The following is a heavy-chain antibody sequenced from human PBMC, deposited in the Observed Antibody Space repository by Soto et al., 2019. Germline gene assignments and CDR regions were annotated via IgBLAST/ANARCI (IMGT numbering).Heavy chain of an antibody. Sequence: SETLSLTCTVSGGYISSYYWSWIRQPPGKGLEWIGYIYYSGSTNYNPSLKSRVTISVDTSKNQFSLKLSSVTAADTAVYYCARAIVATRFDYWGQGTLVTVSS. V-gene: IGHV4-59*08. D-gene: IGHD5-12*01. CDR2: IYYSGST. CDR3: ARAIVATRFDY. CDR1: GGYISSYY. J-gene: IGHJ4*02.